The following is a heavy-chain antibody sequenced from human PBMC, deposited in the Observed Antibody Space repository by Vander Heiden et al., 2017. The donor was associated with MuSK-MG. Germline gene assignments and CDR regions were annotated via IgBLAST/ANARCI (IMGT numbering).Heavy chain of an antibody. CDR2: IYPADSET. Sequence: EAQLLQSGAEGKKPGESLKTSCTPSGYDFTNYCLGLVRKMRVQGLECMGIIYPADSETSYSPAFQGQVTVSTDKSISTAFLRWSRLKGSDTAMYYCARLRSAVPGTRSHPQVADCYNWGPGTQGTVFS. J-gene: IGHJ4*02. CDR1: GYDFTNYC. D-gene: IGHD6-19*01. V-gene: IGHV5-51*01. CDR3: ARLRSAVPGTRSHPQVADCYN.